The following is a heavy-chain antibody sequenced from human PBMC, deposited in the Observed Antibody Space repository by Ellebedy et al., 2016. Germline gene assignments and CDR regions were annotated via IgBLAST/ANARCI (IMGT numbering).Heavy chain of an antibody. D-gene: IGHD1-1*01. CDR2: FLYSGTT. CDR3: ASYRAGAGGTGS. J-gene: IGHJ5*02. Sequence: SETLSLTXTVSGGSVSSDSYHWAWIRQPPGKGLEWIGSFLYSGTTKYNPSLRSRLTMSVDTSKNQFSLKLSSVTAADTAVYFCASYRAGAGGTGSWGQGTLATVSS. V-gene: IGHV4-61*01. CDR1: GGSVSSDSYH.